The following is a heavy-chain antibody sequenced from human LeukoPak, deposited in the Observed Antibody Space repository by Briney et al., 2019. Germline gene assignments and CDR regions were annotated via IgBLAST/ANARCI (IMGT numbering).Heavy chain of an antibody. J-gene: IGHJ4*02. V-gene: IGHV3-73*01. Sequence: GGSLRLSCAASGFTFSGSPMHWARQASGKGLEWVGRIRTKATSYDAAYAASVKGRFTISRDDSKNTAYLQMNSLKTEDTAMYYCSREGCGATGCYTNDYWGQGTLVTVSS. CDR2: IRTKATSYDA. CDR3: SREGCGATGCYTNDY. CDR1: GFTFSGSP. D-gene: IGHD2-21*01.